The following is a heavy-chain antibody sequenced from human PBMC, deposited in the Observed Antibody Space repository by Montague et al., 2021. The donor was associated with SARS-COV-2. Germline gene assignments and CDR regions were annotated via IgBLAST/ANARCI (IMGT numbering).Heavy chain of an antibody. CDR2: IYTTGST. CDR3: ATDAWATGTGFFDN. Sequence: TLSLTCTVSGGSISSGDYYWSWIRQPAGRTLEWIGRIYTTGSTSYNPSLKSRVTISVDTSKNQFSLKLGSVTAADTAAYYCATDAWATGTGFFDNWGPGTLADVSS. V-gene: IGHV4-61*02. CDR1: GGSISSGDYY. J-gene: IGHJ4*02. D-gene: IGHD1-1*01.